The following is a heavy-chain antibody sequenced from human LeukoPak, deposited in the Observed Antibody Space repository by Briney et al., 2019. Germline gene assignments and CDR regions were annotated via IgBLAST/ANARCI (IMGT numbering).Heavy chain of an antibody. D-gene: IGHD4-23*01. CDR3: AAGPYGGNTPFDY. CDR1: GFTFSSYA. Sequence: GGSLRVSCAASGFTFSSYAMSWVRQAPGRGLEWVSSLSPSGASIYYADSVKGRFTISRDNSKNTLYLQINNLRAEDAALYYCAAGPYGGNTPFDYWGQGTLVTISS. CDR2: LSPSGASI. J-gene: IGHJ4*02. V-gene: IGHV3-23*01.